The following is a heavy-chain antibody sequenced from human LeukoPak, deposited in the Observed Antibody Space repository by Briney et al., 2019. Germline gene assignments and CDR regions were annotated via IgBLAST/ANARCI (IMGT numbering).Heavy chain of an antibody. CDR1: GFTFSNYA. V-gene: IGHV3-23*01. J-gene: IGHJ4*02. CDR3: AKSGGLVRGVLGY. CDR2: VSGSGGRT. Sequence: PGGSLRLSCAVSGFTFSNYAMTWVRQAPGKGLEWVSSVSGSGGRTYYAASVKGRFTISRDNSKNTLYVQLDSLRAEDTAVYYCAKSGGLVRGVLGYWGQGTLVTVSS. D-gene: IGHD3-10*01.